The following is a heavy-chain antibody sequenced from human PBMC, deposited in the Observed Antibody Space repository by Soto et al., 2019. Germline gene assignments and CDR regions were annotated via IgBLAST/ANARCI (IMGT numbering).Heavy chain of an antibody. V-gene: IGHV4-38-2*01. J-gene: IGHJ6*02. CDR3: ARTYCTTTACQAHGIDV. CDR1: GYSITNGYY. Sequence: KASETLSLTCAVSGYSITNGYYWGWIRQPPGMGLEWIGSIYHSGSTSYNPPLKSRITISVDTSGNQFSLKLSSVTAADTAVYFCARTYCTTTACQAHGIDVWGQGTTVTVSS. D-gene: IGHD4-4*01. CDR2: IYHSGST.